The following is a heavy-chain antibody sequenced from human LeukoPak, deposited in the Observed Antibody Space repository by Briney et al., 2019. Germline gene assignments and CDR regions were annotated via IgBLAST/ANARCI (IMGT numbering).Heavy chain of an antibody. D-gene: IGHD3-10*01. CDR2: TNYSGST. CDR3: ARYVVYGSGKYYFDY. CDR1: GGSVSSTTYY. Sequence: SETLSLTCTVSGGSVSSTTYYWSWIRQPPGKGLEGIASTNYSGSTYYNPSLKSRVTISVDTSENQFSLKLSSVTAADTAVYYCARYVVYGSGKYYFDYWGQGTLVTVSS. J-gene: IGHJ4*02. V-gene: IGHV4-39*01.